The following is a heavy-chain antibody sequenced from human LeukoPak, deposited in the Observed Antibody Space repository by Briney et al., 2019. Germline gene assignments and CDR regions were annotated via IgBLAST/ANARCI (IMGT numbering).Heavy chain of an antibody. CDR2: VYPDDSDI. D-gene: IGHD6-19*01. CDR1: GYSFSNYW. Sequence: GASLQISCKGSGYSFSNYWIGWVRQLPGKGLEWMGIVYPDDSDIRYSPSFQGQVTISADKSISTAYLQWSSLKASDTAMYYCARTSSSGWSDYYYYGMDVWGQGTTVTVSS. V-gene: IGHV5-51*01. CDR3: ARTSSSGWSDYYYYGMDV. J-gene: IGHJ6*02.